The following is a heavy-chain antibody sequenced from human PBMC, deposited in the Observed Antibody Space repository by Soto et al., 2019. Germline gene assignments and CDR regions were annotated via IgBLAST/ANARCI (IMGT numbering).Heavy chain of an antibody. J-gene: IGHJ3*02. V-gene: IGHV1-18*01. Sequence: ASVKVSCKASGYTFTSYGISWVRQAPGQGLEWMGRIIPNNGKTNYAQKFQGRVTITADTSTSTAFMELSSLRSEDTAVYYCARENLTDYDILTGSVAFAIWGQGTMVTVSS. CDR3: ARENLTDYDILTGSVAFAI. CDR2: IIPNNGKT. CDR1: GYTFTSYG. D-gene: IGHD3-9*01.